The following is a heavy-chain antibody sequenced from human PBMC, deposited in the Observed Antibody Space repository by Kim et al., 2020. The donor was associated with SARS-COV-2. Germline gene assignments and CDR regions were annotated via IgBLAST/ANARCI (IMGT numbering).Heavy chain of an antibody. Sequence: SETLSLTCTVSGGSISSYYWSWIRQPPGKGLEWIGYIYYSGSTNYNPSLKSRVTISVDTSKNQFSLKLSSVTAADTAVYYCARVYSGYDSYFDYWGQGTLVTVSS. CDR3: ARVYSGYDSYFDY. CDR2: IYYSGST. V-gene: IGHV4-59*01. CDR1: GGSISSYY. J-gene: IGHJ4*02. D-gene: IGHD5-12*01.